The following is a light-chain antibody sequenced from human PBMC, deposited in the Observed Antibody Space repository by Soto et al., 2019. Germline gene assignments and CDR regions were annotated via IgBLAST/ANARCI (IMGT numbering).Light chain of an antibody. J-gene: IGKJ2*01. V-gene: IGKV4-1*01. CDR3: QQYYSAPFT. Sequence: DIVMTQSPDSLAVSLGERATINCKSGQSVLYSSNNKNFLAWYQQKPGQPPKLLIYWASTREPGVPDRFSGSGSGTDFTLTISGLQAEDVAVYYCQQYYSAPFTFGQGTKLEIK. CDR1: QSVLYSSNNKNF. CDR2: WAS.